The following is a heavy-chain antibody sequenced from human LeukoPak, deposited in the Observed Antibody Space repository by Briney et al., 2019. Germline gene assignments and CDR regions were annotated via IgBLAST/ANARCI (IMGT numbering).Heavy chain of an antibody. CDR3: ARGSQEYYYDSSGYSDP. D-gene: IGHD3-22*01. V-gene: IGHV4-61*02. CDR1: GGSISSGSYY. CDR2: IYTSGST. J-gene: IGHJ5*02. Sequence: PSETLSLTCTVSGGSISSGSYYWSWIRQPAGKGLEWIGRIYTSGSTNYNPSLKSRVTISVDTSKNQFSLKLSSVTAADTAVYYCARGSQEYYYDSSGYSDPWGQGTLVTVSS.